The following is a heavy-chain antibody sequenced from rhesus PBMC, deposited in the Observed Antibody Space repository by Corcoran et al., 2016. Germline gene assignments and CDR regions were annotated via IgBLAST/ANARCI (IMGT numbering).Heavy chain of an antibody. V-gene: IGHV4-122*02. J-gene: IGHJ4*01. CDR3: ARDVLAAPGTGFDF. CDR2: ISFSGST. Sequence: QVQLQESGPGLVKPSETLSLTCAVSGGSLSSRYYYWRCIRQAPGKGLECIGYISFSGSTSYNPSLKSRVTISRDTSNSQFSLKLSSVTAADTAVYYCARDVLAAPGTGFDFWGQGVLVTVSS. CDR1: GGSLSSRYYY. D-gene: IGHD2-2*01.